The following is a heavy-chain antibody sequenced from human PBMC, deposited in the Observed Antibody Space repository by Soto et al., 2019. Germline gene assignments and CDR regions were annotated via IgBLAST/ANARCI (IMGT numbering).Heavy chain of an antibody. V-gene: IGHV4-39*01. CDR2: IYYRGST. CDR1: GGSISSSSYY. CDR3: AKRGSSWYLDY. J-gene: IGHJ4*02. Sequence: SETLSLTCTVSGGSISSSSYYWGWIRQPPGKGLEWIGNIYYRGSTQYNPSLKSRLTISVDTSKNQFSLNLSSVTAADTAVYYCAKRGSSWYLDYWGQGTLVTVSS. D-gene: IGHD6-13*01.